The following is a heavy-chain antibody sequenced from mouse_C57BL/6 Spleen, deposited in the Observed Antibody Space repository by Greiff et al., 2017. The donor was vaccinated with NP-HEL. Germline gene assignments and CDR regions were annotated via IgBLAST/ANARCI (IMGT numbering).Heavy chain of an antibody. CDR2: IYPGNSDT. CDR3: TRATTVVAHWYFDV. D-gene: IGHD1-1*01. V-gene: IGHV1-5*01. J-gene: IGHJ1*03. CDR1: GYTFTSYW. Sequence: VQLQQSGTVLARPGASVKMSCKTSGYTFTSYWMHWVKQRPGQGLEWIGAIYPGNSDTSYNQKFKGKAKLTAVTSASTAYMELSSLKNEDSEVYYCTRATTVVAHWYFDVWGTGTTVTVSA.